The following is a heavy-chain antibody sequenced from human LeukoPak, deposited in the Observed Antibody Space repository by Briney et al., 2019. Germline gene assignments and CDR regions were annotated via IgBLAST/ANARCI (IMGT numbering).Heavy chain of an antibody. CDR3: ARGGYGDYVLYYYYGMDV. J-gene: IGHJ6*02. D-gene: IGHD4-17*01. CDR1: GFTVSSNY. CDR2: IYSGGST. Sequence: GGSLRLPCAASGFTVSSNYMSWVRQAPGKGLEWVSVIYSGGSTYYADSVKGRFTISRGNSKNTLYLQMNSLRAEDTAVYYCARGGYGDYVLYYYYGMDVWGQGTTVTVSS. V-gene: IGHV3-66*02.